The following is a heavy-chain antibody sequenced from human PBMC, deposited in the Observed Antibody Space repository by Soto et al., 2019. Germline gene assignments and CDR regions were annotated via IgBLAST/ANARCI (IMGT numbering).Heavy chain of an antibody. Sequence: QVQLVQSGAEVKKPGSPVRVSCTASGDTFNFYTISWVRQVPGQGPEWMGKIIPMLGMANYAQKFKGRVPIMADTSKSTVYRNLGGLTSEDTAVYYCATNYGSCITHFDYWGQGTLVTVSS. J-gene: IGHJ4*02. CDR1: GDTFNFYT. CDR2: IIPMLGMA. V-gene: IGHV1-69*02. CDR3: ATNYGSCITHFDY. D-gene: IGHD3-10*01.